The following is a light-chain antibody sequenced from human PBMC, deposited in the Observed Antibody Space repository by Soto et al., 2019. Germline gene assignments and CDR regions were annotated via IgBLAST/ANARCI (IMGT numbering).Light chain of an antibody. CDR3: QQYGEDPDTERWT. V-gene: IGKV3-20*01. CDR1: QSVRSSS. Sequence: EIVLTQSPGTLSLSPGERASLSCRASQSVRSSSLAWYQQKPGQPPRLLIYGASSRATGIPDRFSGSGSGTDFTLTISRLEPEDFAVYYCQQYGEDPDTERWTFAPGTEVAIK. CDR2: GAS. J-gene: IGKJ1*01.